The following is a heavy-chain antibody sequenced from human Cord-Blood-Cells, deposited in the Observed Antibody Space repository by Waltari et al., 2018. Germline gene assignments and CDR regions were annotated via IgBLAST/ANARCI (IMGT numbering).Heavy chain of an antibody. Sequence: QVQLQQWGAGLLKPSETLSLTCAVYGGSFSGYYWSWIRQPPGKGLEWIGEINHSGSTNYNPSLKSRVTISVDTSKNQFSLKLSSVTAADTAVYYCARGLAWMAARKDDAFDIWGQGTMVTVSS. V-gene: IGHV4-34*01. CDR3: ARGLAWMAARKDDAFDI. CDR2: INHSGST. CDR1: GGSFSGYY. D-gene: IGHD6-6*01. J-gene: IGHJ3*02.